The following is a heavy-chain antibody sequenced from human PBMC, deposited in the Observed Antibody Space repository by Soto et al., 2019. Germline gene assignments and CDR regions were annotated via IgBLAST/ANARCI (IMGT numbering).Heavy chain of an antibody. Sequence: ASVKVSCKASGYTFTSYGISWVRQAPGQGLEWMGWISAYNGNTNYAQKLQGRVTMTPDTSTSTAYMELRRLRSDVTAVYYCASDGYNQLYCYYYGMDVWGQGTKVTFPS. J-gene: IGHJ6*02. D-gene: IGHD5-12*01. CDR3: ASDGYNQLYCYYYGMDV. V-gene: IGHV1-18*01. CDR1: GYTFTSYG. CDR2: ISAYNGNT.